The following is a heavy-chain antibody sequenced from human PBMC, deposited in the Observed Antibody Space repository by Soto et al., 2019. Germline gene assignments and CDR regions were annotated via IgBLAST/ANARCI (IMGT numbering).Heavy chain of an antibody. CDR3: ARQDYYGSGSRINWFDP. V-gene: IGHV4-39*01. CDR1: GGSISSSSYY. D-gene: IGHD3-10*01. J-gene: IGHJ5*02. Sequence: SETLSLTCTVSGGSISSSSYYWGWIRQPPGKGLEWIGSIYYSGSTYYNPSLKSRDTISVDTSKNQISLKLSSVTAADTVVYYCARQDYYGSGSRINWFDPWGQGTLVTVSS. CDR2: IYYSGST.